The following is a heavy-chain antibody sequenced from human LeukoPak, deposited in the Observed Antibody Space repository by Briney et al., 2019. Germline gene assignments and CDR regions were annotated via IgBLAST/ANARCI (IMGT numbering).Heavy chain of an antibody. CDR3: AREDIPMVLSLDH. CDR2: ISGGGDNT. CDR1: GFTFSSYA. Sequence: GGSLRLSRAASGFTFSSYAMSRVRQAPGKGLEWVSAISGGGDNTYYADSVRGRFTVSRDNSKNTLYVQMTSLRAEDTAVYYCAREDIPMVLSLDHWGQGTLVTVSS. V-gene: IGHV3-23*01. J-gene: IGHJ4*02. D-gene: IGHD3-10*01.